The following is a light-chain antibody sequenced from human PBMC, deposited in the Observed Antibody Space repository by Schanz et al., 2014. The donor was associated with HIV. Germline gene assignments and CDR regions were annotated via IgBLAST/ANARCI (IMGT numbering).Light chain of an antibody. CDR2: WAS. CDR3: QQSGDSGGT. CDR1: QTVLSRY. J-gene: IGKJ4*01. Sequence: DIVLTQSPDSLAVSLGERATIHCKSSQTVLSRYLAWYQHKAGQPPRLLLYWASTRESGVPDRISGSGSGTDFTLTISSLQAEDVAVYYCQQSGDSGGTFGGGTKVDMK. V-gene: IGKV4-1*01.